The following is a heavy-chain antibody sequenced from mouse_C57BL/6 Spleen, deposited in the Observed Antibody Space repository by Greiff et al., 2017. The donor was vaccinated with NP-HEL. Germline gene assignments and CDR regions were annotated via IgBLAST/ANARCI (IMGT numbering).Heavy chain of an antibody. D-gene: IGHD1-1*01. J-gene: IGHJ2*01. V-gene: IGHV1-4*01. Sequence: VQLQQSGAELALPGGEGKREGKAEGYTGTIDSIPFFTQMPCPFLSFLFYLTPSSGYTKYNQKFKDKATLTADKSSSTAYMQLSSLTSEDSAVYYCAALSHWGQGTTLTVSS. CDR1: GYTGTIDS. CDR3: AALSH. CDR2: LTPSSGYT.